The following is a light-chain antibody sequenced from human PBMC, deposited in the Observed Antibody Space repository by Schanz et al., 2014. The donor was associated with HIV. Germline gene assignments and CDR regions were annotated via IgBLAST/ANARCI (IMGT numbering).Light chain of an antibody. J-gene: IGKJ1*01. CDR3: QHYVNSPQT. CDR2: GAS. V-gene: IGKV3-15*01. Sequence: EIVMTQSPATLSVSPGEGATLSCRASQSVSSKLAWYQQKPGQAPRLIIYGASTRATGIPVRFSGSGSGTEFTLTIRRLEPEDFAVYYCQHYVNSPQTFGQGTKVEIK. CDR1: QSVSSK.